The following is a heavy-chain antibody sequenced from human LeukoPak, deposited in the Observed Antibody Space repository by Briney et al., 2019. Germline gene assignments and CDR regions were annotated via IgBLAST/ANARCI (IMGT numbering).Heavy chain of an antibody. CDR2: IIPMSGTV. D-gene: IGHD5-18*01. CDR1: GYTFTSYD. Sequence: GASVKVSCKASGYTFTSYDINWVRQATGQGLEWMGGIIPMSGTVNNAQKFQGRVTITADKSTGTAYMELSSLRSDDTAVYYCARETGYAYGRAPLDYWGQGSLVTVSS. CDR3: ARETGYAYGRAPLDY. V-gene: IGHV1-69*06. J-gene: IGHJ4*02.